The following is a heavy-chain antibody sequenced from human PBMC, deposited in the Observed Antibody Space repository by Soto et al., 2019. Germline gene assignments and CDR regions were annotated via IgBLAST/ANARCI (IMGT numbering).Heavy chain of an antibody. V-gene: IGHV1-69*06. CDR3: ARGGYSSTWSNLLDRSGLDV. Sequence: QVQLVQSGAEAKKPGSSVKVSCKTSGGTFSSYAISWVRQAPGQGLEWMGGIVPLFRTTNYAQKFQGRVTITAETSKYTVYMELSGLRSGDTAVDYCARGGYSSTWSNLLDRSGLDVWGQGTTVTVSS. CDR1: GGTFSSYA. D-gene: IGHD6-13*01. CDR2: IVPLFRTT. J-gene: IGHJ6*02.